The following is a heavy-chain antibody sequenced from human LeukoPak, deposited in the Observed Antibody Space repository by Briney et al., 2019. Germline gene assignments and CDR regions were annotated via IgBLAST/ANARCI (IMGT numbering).Heavy chain of an antibody. D-gene: IGHD2-2*01. J-gene: IGHJ4*02. V-gene: IGHV3-21*01. CDR3: ASKSGVCSSTSCYPR. CDR1: GFTVSSNY. CDR2: ISSSSSYI. Sequence: GGSLRLSCAASGFTVSSNYMSWVSQAPGKWLEWVSSISSSSSYIYYADSVKGRFTISRDNAKNSLYLQMNSLRAEDTAVYYCASKSGVCSSTSCYPRWGQGTLVTVSS.